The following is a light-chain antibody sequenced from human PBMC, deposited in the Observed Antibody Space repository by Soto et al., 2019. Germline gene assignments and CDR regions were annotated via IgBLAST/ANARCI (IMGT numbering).Light chain of an antibody. CDR2: EVS. Sequence: QSALTQPASVSGSPGQSITISCTGTSSDVGGYNYVSWYQQHPGKAPKLMIYEVSHRPSGVSNRFSGSKSGNTDSLTISGLQAEDEADYYCSSYTSSSTPHVVFGGGTKVTVL. J-gene: IGLJ2*01. V-gene: IGLV2-14*01. CDR3: SSYTSSSTPHVV. CDR1: SSDVGGYNY.